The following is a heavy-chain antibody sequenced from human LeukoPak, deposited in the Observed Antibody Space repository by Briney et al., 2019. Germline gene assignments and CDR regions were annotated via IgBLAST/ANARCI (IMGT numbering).Heavy chain of an antibody. J-gene: IGHJ6*03. CDR2: ITSSSSYI. D-gene: IGHD3-3*01. CDR3: ARDFLGSGYTYYMDV. CDR1: GFTFSTYS. Sequence: GGSLRLSCAASGFTFSTYSMNWVRQAPGKGLEWVSSITSSSSYIYYADSVKGRFTISRDNAKNSLYLQMNSLRAEDTAVYYCARDFLGSGYTYYMDVWGKGTTVTVSS. V-gene: IGHV3-21*01.